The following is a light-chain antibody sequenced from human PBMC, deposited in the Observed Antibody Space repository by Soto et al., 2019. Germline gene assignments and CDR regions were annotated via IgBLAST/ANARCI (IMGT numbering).Light chain of an antibody. CDR2: STN. J-gene: IGLJ1*01. V-gene: IGLV8-61*01. CDR3: VLYMGSGISYV. CDR1: SGSVSTSYY. Sequence: QTVVTQEPSFSVSPGGTVTLTCGLSSGSVSTSYYPSWYQQTPGQAPRTLIYSTNTRSSGVPDRFSGSILGNKAALTITGAQADDESDYYCVLYMGSGISYVFGTGTKLT.